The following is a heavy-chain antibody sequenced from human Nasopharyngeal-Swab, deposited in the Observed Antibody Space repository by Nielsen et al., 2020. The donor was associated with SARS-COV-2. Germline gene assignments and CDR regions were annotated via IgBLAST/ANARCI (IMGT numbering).Heavy chain of an antibody. CDR3: AKDRRLYCSSTSCSKKFDS. D-gene: IGHD2-2*01. J-gene: IGHJ4*02. Sequence: GGSLRLSCAASGFTFSSYAMSWVRQAPGKGLEWVSAISGSGGTTYYADSVKGRFTISRDNSKNTLYLQMNSLRAEDTAVYYCAKDRRLYCSSTSCSKKFDSWGQGTLVTVSS. CDR1: GFTFSSYA. V-gene: IGHV3-23*01. CDR2: ISGSGGTT.